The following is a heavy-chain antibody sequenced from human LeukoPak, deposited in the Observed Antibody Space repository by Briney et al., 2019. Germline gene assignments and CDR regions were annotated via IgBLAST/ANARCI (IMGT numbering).Heavy chain of an antibody. CDR1: GYTFTGYY. CDR2: ISPNSGGT. V-gene: IGHV1-2*02. CDR3: ARITAAGSNDAFDY. Sequence: ASVKVSCKASGYTFTGYYMHWVRQAPGQGLEGMGWISPNSGGTNYAQKFQGRGTMTRDTSISTAYMELSRLRSDDTAVYYCARITAAGSNDAFDYWGQGTLVTVSS. J-gene: IGHJ4*02. D-gene: IGHD6-13*01.